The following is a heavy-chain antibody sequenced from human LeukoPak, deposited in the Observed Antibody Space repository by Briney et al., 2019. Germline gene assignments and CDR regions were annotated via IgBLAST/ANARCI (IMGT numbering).Heavy chain of an antibody. Sequence: GSLRLSCAASGFTFSTYAMYWVRQAPGKGLVWVSRINSDGSSTTYADSVKGRFTISRDNAKNTLYLQMNSLRAEDTAVYYCARDRVYGYLFDYWGQGTLVTVSS. CDR1: GFTFSTYA. CDR3: ARDRVYGYLFDY. CDR2: INSDGSST. J-gene: IGHJ4*02. D-gene: IGHD5-18*01. V-gene: IGHV3-74*01.